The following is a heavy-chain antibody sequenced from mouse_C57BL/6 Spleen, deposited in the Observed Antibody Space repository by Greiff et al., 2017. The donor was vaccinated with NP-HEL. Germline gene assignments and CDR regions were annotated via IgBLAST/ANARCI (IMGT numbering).Heavy chain of an antibody. Sequence: VQLQQPGAELVKPGASVKMSCKASGYTFTSYWITWVKQRPGQGLEWIGDIYPGSGSTNYNEKFKSKATLTVDTSSSTAYMQLSSLTSEDSAVYYCARSREDYWYFDVWGTGTTVTVSS. CDR3: ARSREDYWYFDV. CDR2: IYPGSGST. CDR1: GYTFTSYW. J-gene: IGHJ1*03. V-gene: IGHV1-55*01.